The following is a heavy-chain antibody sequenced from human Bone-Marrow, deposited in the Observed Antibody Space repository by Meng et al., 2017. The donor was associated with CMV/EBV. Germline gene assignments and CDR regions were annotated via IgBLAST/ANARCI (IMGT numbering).Heavy chain of an antibody. CDR3: ARVGGLYYFDY. D-gene: IGHD3/OR15-3a*01. CDR2: IYHSGSS. J-gene: IGHJ4*02. V-gene: IGHV4-4*02. CDR1: GDSISSGYW. Sequence: TCAVSGDSISSGYWWSWVRQPPSKGLEWIGEIYHSGSSNYSPSLKSRVTISVDKSKNQFSLRLTSVTAADTAVYYCARVGGLYYFDYWGQGTLVTVSS.